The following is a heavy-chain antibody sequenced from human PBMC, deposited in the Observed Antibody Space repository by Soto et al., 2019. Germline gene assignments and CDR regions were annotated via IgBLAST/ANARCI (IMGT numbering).Heavy chain of an antibody. CDR2: INPSGGST. V-gene: IGHV1-46*01. D-gene: IGHD4-4*01. J-gene: IGHJ6*02. Sequence: ASVKVSCKASGYTFTSYFMHWVQQAPGQGLEWMGIINPSGGSTSYAQKFQGRVTMTRDTSTSTVYMELSSLRSEDTAVYYCARDKSATVTSYYYYYDMDVWGQGTTVTVSS. CDR1: GYTFTSYF. CDR3: ARDKSATVTSYYYYYDMDV.